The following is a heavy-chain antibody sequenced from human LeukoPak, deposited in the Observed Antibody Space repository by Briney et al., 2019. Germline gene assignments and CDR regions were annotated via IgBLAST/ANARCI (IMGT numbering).Heavy chain of an antibody. V-gene: IGHV3-30*18. CDR3: TKAGQWLAPGDY. Sequence: PGGSLRLSCAASGFTFSSYGMHWVRQAPGKGLEWVAVISYDGSNKYCADTVKGRFTISRENSKNTVYLQMNSLRDEDTAVYYCTKAGQWLAPGDYWGQGTLVTVSS. D-gene: IGHD6-19*01. J-gene: IGHJ4*02. CDR2: ISYDGSNK. CDR1: GFTFSSYG.